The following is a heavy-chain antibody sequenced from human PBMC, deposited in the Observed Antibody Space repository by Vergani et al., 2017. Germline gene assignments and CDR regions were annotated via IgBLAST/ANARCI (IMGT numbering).Heavy chain of an antibody. V-gene: IGHV3-23*01. CDR1: GFTFTAHG. D-gene: IGHD4-17*01. Sequence: EVQLLESGGGSAQPGESLRLSCVASGFTFTAHGLNWVRQAPGKGLEWVSSISGSGNSLYYTDSVKGRFSISRDNSKNTLYLQMNSLRAEDTAVYYCAKDLAFYGDYHGPLEYWGQGTLVTVSS. CDR2: ISGSGNSL. CDR3: AKDLAFYGDYHGPLEY. J-gene: IGHJ4*02.